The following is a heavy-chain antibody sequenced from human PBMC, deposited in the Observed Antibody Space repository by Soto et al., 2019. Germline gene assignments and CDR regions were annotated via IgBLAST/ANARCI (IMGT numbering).Heavy chain of an antibody. CDR1: GFTFSGSA. Sequence: EVQLVESGGGLVQPGGSLKLSCAASGFTFSGSAMHWVRQASGKGLEWVGRIRSKANNYATVYAASVKGRFTISRDDSKNTAHLQMNSLKTEDTAVYYCARHARQYCGGDCYLLPYFDLWGRGTLVTVSS. V-gene: IGHV3-73*02. D-gene: IGHD2-21*02. CDR3: ARHARQYCGGDCYLLPYFDL. CDR2: IRSKANNYAT. J-gene: IGHJ2*01.